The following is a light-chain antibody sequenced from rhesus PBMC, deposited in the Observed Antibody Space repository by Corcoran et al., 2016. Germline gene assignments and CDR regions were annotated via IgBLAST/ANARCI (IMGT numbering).Light chain of an antibody. CDR1: QSVSSS. V-gene: IGKV3-42*03. CDR3: QQYNDWPLT. J-gene: IGKJ4*01. Sequence: EIVLTQSPATLSLSPGERVTLSCRASQSVSSSLAWYQQKPGQVPRLLIYDASRRATGIPERFSGSGCGTDFTLTISSLGPEDFTAYYWQQYNDWPLTFGGGTKVEIK. CDR2: DAS.